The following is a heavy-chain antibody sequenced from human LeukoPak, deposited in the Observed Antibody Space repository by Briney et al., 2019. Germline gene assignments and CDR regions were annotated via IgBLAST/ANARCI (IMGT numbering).Heavy chain of an antibody. J-gene: IGHJ6*03. CDR2: IYTSGST. Sequence: SETLSLTCTVSGGSISSYYWSWIRQPAGKGLEWIGRIYTSGSTNYNPSLKSRVTMSVDTSKNQFSLKLSSVTAADTAVYHCARDWLGYDFSYMDVWGKGTTVTVSS. CDR1: GGSISSYY. D-gene: IGHD3-3*01. CDR3: ARDWLGYDFSYMDV. V-gene: IGHV4-4*07.